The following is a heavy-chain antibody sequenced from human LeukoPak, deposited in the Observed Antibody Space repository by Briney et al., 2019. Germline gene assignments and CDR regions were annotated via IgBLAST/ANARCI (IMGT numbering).Heavy chain of an antibody. J-gene: IGHJ5*02. V-gene: IGHV4-38-2*02. D-gene: IGHD7-27*01. CDR3: ARDFAGTVRWGTYNWFDP. Sequence: SETLSLTCTVSGYSISSGYYWGWIRQPPGKGLEWIGSIYHSGRTFYNPSLKSRVTISVDTSKNQFSLKLTSVTAADTAVYYCARDFAGTVRWGTYNWFDPWGQRTLVTVSS. CDR2: IYHSGRT. CDR1: GYSISSGYY.